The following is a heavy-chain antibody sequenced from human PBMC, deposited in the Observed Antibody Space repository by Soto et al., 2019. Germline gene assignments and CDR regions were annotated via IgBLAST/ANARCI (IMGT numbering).Heavy chain of an antibody. V-gene: IGHV7-4-1*01. D-gene: IGHD6-19*01. CDR2: INTNTGNP. Sequence: ASVKVSCKASGYTFTSYAINWVRQAPGQGLEWMGWINTNTGNPTYAQGFTGRFVFSLDTSVSTAYLQICSLKAEDTAVYYCARSTTAGYSSSYDYWGQGTILAVSS. CDR3: ARSTTAGYSSSYDY. J-gene: IGHJ4*02. CDR1: GYTFTSYA.